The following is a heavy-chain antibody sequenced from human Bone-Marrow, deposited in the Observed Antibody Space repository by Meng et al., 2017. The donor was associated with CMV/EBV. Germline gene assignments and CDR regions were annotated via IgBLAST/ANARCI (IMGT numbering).Heavy chain of an antibody. CDR2: IHSDGNST. CDR3: ARRNNDYYAIDV. Sequence: GRSLRLSCAASGFTFNSHWMHWVRQAPGKGLVWVSRIHSDGNSTSYADTVKGRFTISRDNAKNMMFLQMNSLRPEDTAVYYCARRNNDYYAIDVWGQGTTVTVSS. J-gene: IGHJ6*02. D-gene: IGHD2-8*01. V-gene: IGHV3-74*01. CDR1: GFTFNSHW.